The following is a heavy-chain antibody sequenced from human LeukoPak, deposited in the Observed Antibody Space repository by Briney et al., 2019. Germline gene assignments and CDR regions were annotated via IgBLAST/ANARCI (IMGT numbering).Heavy chain of an antibody. CDR3: PRDSQWLVSSGYYYYYMDV. D-gene: IGHD6-19*01. J-gene: IGHJ6*03. V-gene: IGHV3-30*04. CDR1: GFTFSSYT. CDR2: ISSDGTNK. Sequence: GGSLRLSCAASGFTFSSYTMHWVRQAPGKGLEWVAVISSDGTNKYYADSVKGRFTISRDNSKNTLYLQMNSLRPADTAVYYCPRDSQWLVSSGYYYYYMDVWGKGTTVTVSS.